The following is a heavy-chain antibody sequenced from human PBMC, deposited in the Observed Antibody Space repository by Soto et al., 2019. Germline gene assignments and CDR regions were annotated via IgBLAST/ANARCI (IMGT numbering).Heavy chain of an antibody. CDR2: INPNSGGT. CDR3: ARDHRIAAAGSPEYFQH. Sequence: ASVKVSCTASRYTFTGYYRHWVRQDPGQGLEWMGWINPNSGGTNYAQKFQGRVTMTRDTSISTAYMELSRLRSDDTAVYYCARDHRIAAAGSPEYFQHWGQGTLVT. V-gene: IGHV1-2*02. J-gene: IGHJ1*01. D-gene: IGHD6-13*01. CDR1: RYTFTGYY.